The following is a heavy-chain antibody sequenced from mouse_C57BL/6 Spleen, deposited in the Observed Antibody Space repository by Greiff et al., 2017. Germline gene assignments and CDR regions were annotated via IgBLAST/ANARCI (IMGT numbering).Heavy chain of an antibody. Sequence: VHLKQSGPELVKPGASVKISCKASGYSFTGYYMNWVKQSPEKSLEWIGEINPSTGGTTYNKKFKAKATLTVDKSSSTAYMQLKSLTSEDSAVYYCARGGSNSHAMDYWGQGTSVTVSS. V-gene: IGHV1-42*01. D-gene: IGHD1-1*02. CDR3: ARGGSNSHAMDY. CDR1: GYSFTGYY. CDR2: INPSTGGT. J-gene: IGHJ4*01.